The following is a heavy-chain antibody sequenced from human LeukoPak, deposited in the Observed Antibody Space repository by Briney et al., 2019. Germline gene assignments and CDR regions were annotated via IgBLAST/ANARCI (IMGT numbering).Heavy chain of an antibody. V-gene: IGHV3-74*01. Sequence: GGSLRLSCAASGFTFSSYWMHWVRQAPGKGLVWVSRVNSDGTGTTYADSVEGRFTISRDNAENTVYLQMNSLRAEDTAIYYCIRTLIVATSPYMDVWGKGTTVTVSS. CDR2: VNSDGTGT. D-gene: IGHD5-12*01. CDR3: IRTLIVATSPYMDV. CDR1: GFTFSSYW. J-gene: IGHJ6*03.